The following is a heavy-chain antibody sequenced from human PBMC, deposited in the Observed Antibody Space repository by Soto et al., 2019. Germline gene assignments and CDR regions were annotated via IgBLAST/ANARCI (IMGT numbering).Heavy chain of an antibody. CDR1: GFIFSTYG. Sequence: QVQLVESGGGVVQPGRSLRLSCAASGFIFSTYGMHWVRQAPGKGLEWVAVIWYDGSDKYYADSVKGRFTISRDNSKNTLYLQMNSLIAEDTAVYYCARASGPFDYWGQGTLVTVSS. V-gene: IGHV3-33*01. J-gene: IGHJ4*02. D-gene: IGHD2-8*02. CDR2: IWYDGSDK. CDR3: ARASGPFDY.